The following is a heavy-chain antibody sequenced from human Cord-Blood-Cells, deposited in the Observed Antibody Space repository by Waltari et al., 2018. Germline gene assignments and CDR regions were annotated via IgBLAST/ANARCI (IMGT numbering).Heavy chain of an antibody. Sequence: QVQLVQSGAEVKKPGASVKVSCKASGYTFTGYYMHWVRQAPGQGLEWMEWINPNSGGTNYEKRFQGWVTMTRDTSISTAYMELSRLRSDDTAVYYCARGAAGESYWYFDLWGRGTLVTVSS. D-gene: IGHD7-27*01. CDR1: GYTFTGYY. CDR3: ARGAAGESYWYFDL. V-gene: IGHV1-2*04. CDR2: INPNSGGT. J-gene: IGHJ2*01.